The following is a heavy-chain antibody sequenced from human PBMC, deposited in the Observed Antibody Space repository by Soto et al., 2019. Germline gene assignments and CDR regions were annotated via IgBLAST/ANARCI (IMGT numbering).Heavy chain of an antibody. J-gene: IGHJ5*02. V-gene: IGHV1-18*01. CDR2: ISAYNGNT. CDR1: GYTFTSYG. D-gene: IGHD2-8*01. CDR3: ARGPYCTNGVCLNWFDP. Sequence: QVQLVQSGAEVKKPGASVKVSCKASGYTFTSYGISWVRQAPGQGLEWMGWISAYNGNTNYAQKLQGRVTMTTDTSTITAYIEPRSLRSDDTAVYYCARGPYCTNGVCLNWFDPWGQGALVTVSS.